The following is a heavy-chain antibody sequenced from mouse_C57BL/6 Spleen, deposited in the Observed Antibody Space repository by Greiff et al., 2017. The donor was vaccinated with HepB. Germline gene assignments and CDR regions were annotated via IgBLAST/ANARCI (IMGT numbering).Heavy chain of an antibody. J-gene: IGHJ4*01. Sequence: VQLQQSGAELVRPGTSVKVSCKASGYAFTNYLIEWVKQRPGQGLEWIGVINPGSGGTNYNEKFKGKATLTADKSSSTAYMQLSSLTSEDSAVYFCARVHGSRYVGAMDDWGQGTSVTVSS. V-gene: IGHV1-54*01. CDR3: ARVHGSRYVGAMDD. CDR1: GYAFTNYL. CDR2: INPGSGGT. D-gene: IGHD1-1*01.